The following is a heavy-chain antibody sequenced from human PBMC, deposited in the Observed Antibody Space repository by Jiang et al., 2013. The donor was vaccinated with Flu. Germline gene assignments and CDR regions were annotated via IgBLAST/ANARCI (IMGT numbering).Heavy chain of an antibody. Sequence: KVSCKASGYTFTSHHIHWIRQAPGQGLEWMGIINTSGDGTTYSQKFQGRVTMTADRLTNTVYMELSSLRSEDTAVYYCARDFSTTYYYDISGYYFEHWGQGTLVTVSS. V-gene: IGHV1-46*01. CDR1: GYTFTSHH. D-gene: IGHD3-22*01. CDR3: ARDFSTTYYYDISGYYFEH. CDR2: INTSGDGT. J-gene: IGHJ4*02.